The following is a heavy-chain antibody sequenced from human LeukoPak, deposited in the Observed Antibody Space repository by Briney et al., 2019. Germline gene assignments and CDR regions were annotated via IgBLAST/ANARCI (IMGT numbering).Heavy chain of an antibody. Sequence: SETLSLTCTVSGGSISSISYYWGWIRQPPGKGLEWIVSMYYSGSTYNNPSLKSRVTISVDTSKNQFSLKLSSVTAADTAVYYCARSTYCSGGSCSHNWFDPWGQGTLVTVSS. V-gene: IGHV4-39*07. J-gene: IGHJ5*02. CDR1: GGSISSISYY. D-gene: IGHD2-15*01. CDR3: ARSTYCSGGSCSHNWFDP. CDR2: MYYSGST.